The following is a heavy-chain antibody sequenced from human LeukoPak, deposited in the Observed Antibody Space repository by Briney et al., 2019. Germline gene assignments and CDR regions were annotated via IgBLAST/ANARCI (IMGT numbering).Heavy chain of an antibody. V-gene: IGHV3-7*01. D-gene: IGHD2-2*01. CDR3: ATLDSTKSVL. Sequence: GGSLRLSCVASGFRFGRDWISWVRQAPGKGLGWVACVKQDGTEKNYVVSVWGRLTVSVDNGKNSLYLQMNSLRAEDTAKYYCATLDSTKSVLWGRGTAVIVSS. CDR2: VKQDGTEK. CDR1: GFRFGRDW. J-gene: IGHJ1*01.